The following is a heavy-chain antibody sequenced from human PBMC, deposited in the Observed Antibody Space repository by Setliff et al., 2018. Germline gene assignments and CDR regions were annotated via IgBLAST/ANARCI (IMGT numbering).Heavy chain of an antibody. CDR3: ARRSVGGWYGMGY. D-gene: IGHD6-19*01. CDR1: GASINSLSW. CDR2: INHSGST. J-gene: IGHJ4*02. Sequence: SETLSLTCTVSGASINSLSWWSWIRQPPGKGLEWIGEINHSGSTNYNPSLKSRVTISVDTSKNQFSLKLSSVTAADTAVYYCARRSVGGWYGMGYWGQGTLVTVSS. V-gene: IGHV4-4*02.